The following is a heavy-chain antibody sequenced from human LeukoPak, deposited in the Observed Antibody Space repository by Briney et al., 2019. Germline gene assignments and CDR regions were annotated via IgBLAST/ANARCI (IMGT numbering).Heavy chain of an antibody. D-gene: IGHD3-22*01. V-gene: IGHV1-46*01. CDR3: ARPHYYDSSGYYRYYFDY. CDR2: INPSGGST. J-gene: IGHJ4*02. Sequence: ASVKVSCKASGYTFTTYYMHWVRQAPGQGLEWVGTINPSGGSTIYAQKFQGRVTMTRDTSISTAYMELSRLRSDDTAVYYCARPHYYDSSGYYRYYFDYWGQGTLVTVSS. CDR1: GYTFTTYY.